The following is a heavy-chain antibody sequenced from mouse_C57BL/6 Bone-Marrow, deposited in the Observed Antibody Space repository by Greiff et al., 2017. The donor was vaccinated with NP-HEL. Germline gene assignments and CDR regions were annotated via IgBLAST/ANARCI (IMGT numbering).Heavy chain of an antibody. D-gene: IGHD1-1*01. CDR1: GYSITSGYD. V-gene: IGHV3-1*01. CDR2: ISYSGST. J-gene: IGHJ3*01. Sequence: EVQLKESGPGMVKPSQSLSLTCTVTGYSITSGYDWHWIRHFPGNKLEWMGYISYSGSTNYNPTLKSRISITHDTSKNHFFLKLNSVTTEDTATYYCARGDYYSFAYWGQGTLVTVSA. CDR3: ARGDYYSFAY.